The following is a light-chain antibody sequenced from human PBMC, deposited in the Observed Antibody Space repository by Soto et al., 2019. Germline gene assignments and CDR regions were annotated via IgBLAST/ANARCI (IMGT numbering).Light chain of an antibody. CDR3: LQYNSFPYT. V-gene: IGKV1-16*02. J-gene: IGKJ2*01. CDR2: SAT. Sequence: DIQMTQSPSSLSASVGDRVIITCRASQGISNHLAWFQQKPGKAPKSLIYSATSLQTGVPSKFSGSGSGTVFTLTINSLQPEDFASYYCLQYNSFPYTCGQGTKLEIK. CDR1: QGISNH.